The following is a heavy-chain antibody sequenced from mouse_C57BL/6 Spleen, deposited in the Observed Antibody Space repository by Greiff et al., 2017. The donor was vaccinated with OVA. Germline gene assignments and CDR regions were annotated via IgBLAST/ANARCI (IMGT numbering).Heavy chain of an antibody. CDR1: GYTFTSYW. D-gene: IGHD2-5*01. CDR3: ARRYSNFDD. Sequence: QVQLKQPGAELVKPGASVKLSCKASGYTFTSYWMHWVKQRPGQGLEWIGMIHPNSGSTNYNEKFKSKATLTVDKSSSTAYMQLSSLTSEDSAVYYCARRYSNFDDWGQGTTLTVSS. V-gene: IGHV1-64*01. J-gene: IGHJ2*01. CDR2: IHPNSGST.